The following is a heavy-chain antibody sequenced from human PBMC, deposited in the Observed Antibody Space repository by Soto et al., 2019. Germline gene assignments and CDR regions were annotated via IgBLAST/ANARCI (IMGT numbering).Heavy chain of an antibody. CDR2: IIPIFGTA. V-gene: IGHV1-69*13. J-gene: IGHJ6*02. D-gene: IGHD3-22*01. CDR1: GGTFSSYA. CDR3: ARDDYYDSSGYYYYYGMDV. Sequence: SVKVSCKASGGTFSSYAISWVRQAPGQGLEWMGGIIPIFGTANYAQKFQGRVMITADESTSTAYMELSSLRSEDTAVYYCARDDYYDSSGYYYYYGMDVWGQGTTVTVSS.